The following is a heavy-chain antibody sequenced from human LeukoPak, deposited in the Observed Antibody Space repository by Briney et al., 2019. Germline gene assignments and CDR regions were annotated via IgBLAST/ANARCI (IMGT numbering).Heavy chain of an antibody. D-gene: IGHD2-2*01. J-gene: IGHJ4*02. Sequence: GGSLRLSCAASGFTFSSYAMHWVRQAPGKVLEWVAVISYDGSNKYYADSVKGRFTISRDNSKNTLYLQMNSLRAEDTAVYYCARPRDIVVVPAAMQRSPLDYWGQGTLVTVSS. V-gene: IGHV3-30-3*01. CDR2: ISYDGSNK. CDR1: GFTFSSYA. CDR3: ARPRDIVVVPAAMQRSPLDY.